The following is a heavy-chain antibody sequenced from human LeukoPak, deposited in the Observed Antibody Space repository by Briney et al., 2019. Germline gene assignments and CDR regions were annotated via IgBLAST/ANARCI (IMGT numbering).Heavy chain of an antibody. CDR3: AKDAGYDSSGEVDY. V-gene: IGHV3-23*01. D-gene: IGHD3-22*01. J-gene: IGHJ4*02. Sequence: GGSLRLSCAASGFTFSSYAMSWVRQAPGKGLEWVSAISGSGGSTYYADSVKGRFTITRDNSKNTLYLQMNSLRAEDTAVYYCAKDAGYDSSGEVDYWGQGTLVTVSS. CDR1: GFTFSSYA. CDR2: ISGSGGST.